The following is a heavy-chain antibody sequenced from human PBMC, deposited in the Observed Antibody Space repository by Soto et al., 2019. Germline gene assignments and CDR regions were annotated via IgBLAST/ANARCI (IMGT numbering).Heavy chain of an antibody. CDR3: AKPTEIVLMVYANPGAFDI. D-gene: IGHD2-8*01. Sequence: GGSLRLSCAASGFTFSSYAMSWVRQAPGKGLEWVSAISGSGGSTYYADSVKGRFTISRDNSKNTLYLQMNSLRAEDTAVYYCAKPTEIVLMVYANPGAFDIWGQGTMVTVSS. CDR2: ISGSGGST. CDR1: GFTFSSYA. J-gene: IGHJ3*02. V-gene: IGHV3-23*01.